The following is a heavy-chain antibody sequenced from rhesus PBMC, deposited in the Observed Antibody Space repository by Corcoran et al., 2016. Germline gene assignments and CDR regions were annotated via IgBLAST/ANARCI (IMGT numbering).Heavy chain of an antibody. Sequence: EVQLVQSGSEVKTPGASVKISCKASGYTFTAYYLHWVRQAPGKGIEWRGRIETEDGKERQEQKVKDRVTITADTSTDTAYMERSSLRSEDTAVYYCATGLTRFDVWGAGVLVTVSS. CDR2: IETEDGKE. V-gene: IGHV1-111*02. CDR1: GYTFTAYY. D-gene: IGHD3-28*01. CDR3: ATGLTRFDV. J-gene: IGHJ5-1*01.